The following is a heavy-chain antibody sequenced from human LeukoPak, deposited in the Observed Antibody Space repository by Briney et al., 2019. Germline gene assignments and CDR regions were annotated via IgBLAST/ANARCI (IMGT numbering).Heavy chain of an antibody. Sequence: GGSLRLSCAASGFTFSSYSMNWVRQAPGKGLEWVSSISSSRSYIYYADSVKGRFTISRDNAKNSLYLQMNSLRAEDTAVYYCARDGVGDPDYYYMDVWGKGTTVTFSS. CDR3: ARDGVGDPDYYYMDV. D-gene: IGHD2-8*01. V-gene: IGHV3-21*01. CDR1: GFTFSSYS. CDR2: ISSSRSYI. J-gene: IGHJ6*03.